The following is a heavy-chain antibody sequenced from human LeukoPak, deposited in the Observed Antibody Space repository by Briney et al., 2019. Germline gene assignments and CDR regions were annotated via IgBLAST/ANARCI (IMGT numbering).Heavy chain of an antibody. Sequence: PGGSLRLSCAASGFTFSIYWMSWVRQAPGKGPEWVANINKDGSGYSYVDSVKGRFTISRDNAKDSLFLQMQSLTAEDTAVYYCARGSVAAPNFDIWGQGTLVTVSS. CDR1: GFTFSIYW. J-gene: IGHJ4*02. CDR3: ARGSVAAPNFDI. CDR2: INKDGSGY. V-gene: IGHV3-7*04. D-gene: IGHD2-15*01.